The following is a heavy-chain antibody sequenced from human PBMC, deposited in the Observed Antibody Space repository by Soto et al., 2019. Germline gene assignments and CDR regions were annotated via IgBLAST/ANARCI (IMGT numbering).Heavy chain of an antibody. CDR3: AKTLAVAGTHLPYYYYAMDV. Sequence: DVQLLESGGRLVHPGGSLRLSCEASGFTFSTYAMSWVRQAPGKGLEWVSAITYSGRSTYYADSVRGRFIISRDNSTNTLYLQMSSLGAEDTAVYFCAKTLAVAGTHLPYYYYAMDVWGQGTTVTVSS. V-gene: IGHV3-23*01. CDR1: GFTFSTYA. D-gene: IGHD6-19*01. J-gene: IGHJ6*02. CDR2: ITYSGRST.